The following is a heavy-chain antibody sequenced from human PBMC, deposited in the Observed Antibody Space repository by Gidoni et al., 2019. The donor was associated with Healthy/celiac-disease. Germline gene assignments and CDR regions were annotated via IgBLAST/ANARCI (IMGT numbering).Heavy chain of an antibody. D-gene: IGHD3-10*01. CDR3: TTHYGSGTLAY. CDR1: GFTFSNAW. J-gene: IGHJ4*02. V-gene: IGHV3-15*01. CDR2: IKSNTDGGTT. Sequence: EVQLVASGGGVVKPGGSLRLPCAASGFTFSNAWLSWVRQAPGKGLEWVGRIKSNTDGGTTDYAAPVKGRFTISRDDSKNTLYLQMNSLKTEDTAVYYCTTHYGSGTLAYWGQGTLVTVSS.